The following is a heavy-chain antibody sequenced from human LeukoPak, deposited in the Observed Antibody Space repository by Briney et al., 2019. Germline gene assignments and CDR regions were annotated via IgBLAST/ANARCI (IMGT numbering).Heavy chain of an antibody. CDR1: GYTFTGYY. Sequence: ASVKVSCKASGYTFTGYYVHWVRQAPGQGLEWMGWINPNTGGANYAQKFQGRVTMTKDTSTNAAYMELNKLTSDDTAVYYCGRGNKSFDPWGQGTLVTVSS. CDR2: INPNTGGA. V-gene: IGHV1-2*02. J-gene: IGHJ5*02. CDR3: GRGNKSFDP.